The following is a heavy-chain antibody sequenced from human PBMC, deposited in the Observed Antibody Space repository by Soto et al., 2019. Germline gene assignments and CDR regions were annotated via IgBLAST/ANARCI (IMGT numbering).Heavy chain of an antibody. J-gene: IGHJ4*02. CDR3: ARQDYNYAYFDF. V-gene: IGHV5-51*01. CDR2: IYPGDSDT. Sequence: GESLKISCKGSGYSFTNYWIGWVRQMPGKGLEWMGIIYPGDSDTRYSPSFQGQVIISVDQSISTAYLQWSSLQASDTAMYYCARQDYNYAYFDFWGQGTRVTVSS. D-gene: IGHD5-18*01. CDR1: GYSFTNYW.